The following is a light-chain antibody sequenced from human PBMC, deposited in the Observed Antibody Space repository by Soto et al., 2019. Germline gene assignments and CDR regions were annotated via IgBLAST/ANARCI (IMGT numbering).Light chain of an antibody. CDR3: QTWGTGIRV. Sequence: QSVLTQSPSASDSLGDSVKLTCTLSSGHSSYAIAWHQQQPEKGPRYLMKLNSDGSHSKGDGIPDRFSGSSSGAERYLPISRLQPEEEADYYCQTWGTGIRVFGGGTKHTVL. J-gene: IGLJ2*01. V-gene: IGLV4-69*01. CDR2: LNSDGSH. CDR1: SGHSSYA.